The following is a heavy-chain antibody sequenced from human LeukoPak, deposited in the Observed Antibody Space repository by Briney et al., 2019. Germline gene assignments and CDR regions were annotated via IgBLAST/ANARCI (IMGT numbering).Heavy chain of an antibody. CDR1: GYTFTSYG. CDR3: ARDGPYYYGSGSSFFDY. J-gene: IGHJ4*02. V-gene: IGHV1-18*01. CDR2: ISAYNGNT. D-gene: IGHD3-10*01. Sequence: ASVKVSCKASGYTFTSYGISWVRQSPGQGLEWMGWISAYNGNTNYAQKLQGRVTMTTDTSTSTAYMELRSLRSDDTAVYYCARDGPYYYGSGSSFFDYWGQGTLVTVSS.